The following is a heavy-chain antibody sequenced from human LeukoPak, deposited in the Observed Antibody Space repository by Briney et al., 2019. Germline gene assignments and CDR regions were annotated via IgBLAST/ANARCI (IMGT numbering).Heavy chain of an antibody. V-gene: IGHV4-61*08. D-gene: IGHD6-19*01. Sequence: SETLSLTCTVSGGSISSGGYYWSWIRQPPGKGLEWIGYIYYSGSTNYNPSLKSRVTISVDTSKNQFSLKLSSVTAADTAVYYCARESSLAVAGRSFGYWGQGTLVTVSS. CDR2: IYYSGST. J-gene: IGHJ4*02. CDR1: GGSISSGGYY. CDR3: ARESSLAVAGRSFGY.